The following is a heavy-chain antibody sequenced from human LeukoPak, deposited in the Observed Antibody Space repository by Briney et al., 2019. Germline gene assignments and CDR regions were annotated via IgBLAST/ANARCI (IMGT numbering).Heavy chain of an antibody. CDR3: AIDTPRDYYDSSGYYSALGY. V-gene: IGHV1-46*01. CDR1: GYTFTSYN. J-gene: IGHJ4*02. CDR2: IDPSGGST. Sequence: ASVKVSCKASGYTFTSYNMHWVRQAPGQGLEWMGIIDPSGGSTSYAQKFQGRVTMTRDTSTSTVYMELSSLRSEDTAVYYCAIDTPRDYYDSSGYYSALGYWGQGTLVTVSS. D-gene: IGHD3-22*01.